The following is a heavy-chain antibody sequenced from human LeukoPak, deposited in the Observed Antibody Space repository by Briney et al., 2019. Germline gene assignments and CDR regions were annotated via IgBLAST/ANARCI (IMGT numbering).Heavy chain of an antibody. CDR3: ARDAPPHPYSSRLGRFDP. Sequence: PSETLSLTCTASGDSITNSNYYWDWVRQSPVRGLEWLGNIFYNGGPYYNPSFKSRVVISVDTSKNHFSLTLNAVTAADTAVYYCARDAPPHPYSSRLGRFDPWGQGTLVTVSS. V-gene: IGHV4-39*07. J-gene: IGHJ5*02. CDR2: IFYNGGP. CDR1: GDSITNSNYY. D-gene: IGHD6-13*01.